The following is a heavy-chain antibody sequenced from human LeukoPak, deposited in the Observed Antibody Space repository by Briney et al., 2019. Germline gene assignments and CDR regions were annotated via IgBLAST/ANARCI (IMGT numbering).Heavy chain of an antibody. V-gene: IGHV1-2*02. CDR3: ARVWILGATAARPYFAFDI. J-gene: IGHJ3*02. CDR2: INPNSGGT. CDR1: GYTFTGYY. D-gene: IGHD6-6*01. Sequence: ASVKVSCKASGYTFTGYYMHWVRQAPGQGLEWMGWINPNSGGTNYAQKFQGRVTMTRDTSISTAYMELSRLRSDDTAVYYCARVWILGATAARPYFAFDIWGQGTMVTVSS.